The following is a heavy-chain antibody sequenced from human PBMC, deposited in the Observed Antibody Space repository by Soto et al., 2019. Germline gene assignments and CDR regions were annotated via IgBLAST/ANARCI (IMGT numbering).Heavy chain of an antibody. CDR3: ARASYDSRGYFEY. J-gene: IGHJ4*02. Sequence: PGWSLRLSCAASGFTFSSYSMNLVRQAPGKGLEWVSSIISSSSYIYYADSVKGRFTISRDNAKNSLYLQMNSLRAEDTAVYYCARASYDSRGYFEYWGKGTLVTVSS. V-gene: IGHV3-21*01. CDR1: GFTFSSYS. D-gene: IGHD3-22*01. CDR2: IISSSSYI.